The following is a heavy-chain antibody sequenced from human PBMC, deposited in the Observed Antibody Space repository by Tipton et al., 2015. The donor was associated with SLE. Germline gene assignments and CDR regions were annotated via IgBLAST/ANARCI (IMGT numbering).Heavy chain of an antibody. V-gene: IGHV4-39*07. D-gene: IGHD3-3*01. J-gene: IGHJ4*02. CDR3: ARGGKGWYDFRADY. Sequence: TLSLTCNVSGGSINSSTSFWAWIRQHPGKGLEWIASISSSGSTDHNPSLKSRVTISVDTSKNQFSLKLSSVTAADTAGYYCARGGKGWYDFRADYWGQGTLVTVSS. CDR1: GGSINSSTSF. CDR2: ISSSGST.